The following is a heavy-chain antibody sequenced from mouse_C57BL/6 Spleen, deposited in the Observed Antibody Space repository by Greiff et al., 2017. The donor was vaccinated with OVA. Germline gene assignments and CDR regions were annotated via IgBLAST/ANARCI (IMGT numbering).Heavy chain of an antibody. Sequence: QVQLQQPGAELVKPGASVKLSCKASGYTFTSYWMHWVKQRPGRGLEWIGRIDPSNGGTNYNEKFKSKATLTVDKSSSTAYMQLSSLTSEDSAVYYCASRTGTGPAMDYWGQGTSVTVSS. CDR1: GYTFTSYW. D-gene: IGHD4-1*01. CDR3: ASRTGTGPAMDY. CDR2: IDPSNGGT. V-gene: IGHV1-72*01. J-gene: IGHJ4*01.